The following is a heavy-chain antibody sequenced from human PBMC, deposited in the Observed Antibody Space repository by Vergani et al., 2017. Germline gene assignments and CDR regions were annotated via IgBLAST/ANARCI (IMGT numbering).Heavy chain of an antibody. J-gene: IGHJ4*02. CDR3: AREERRGYSYGLANYFDY. CDR1: GGSISSGGYY. V-gene: IGHV4-31*03. D-gene: IGHD5-18*01. Sequence: QVQLQESGPGLVKPSQTLSLTCTVSGGSISSGGYYWSWIRQHPGKGLEWIGYIYYSGSTYYNPSLKSRVTISVDTSKNQFSLKLSSVTAADTAVYYCAREERRGYSYGLANYFDYWGQGTLVTVSS. CDR2: IYYSGST.